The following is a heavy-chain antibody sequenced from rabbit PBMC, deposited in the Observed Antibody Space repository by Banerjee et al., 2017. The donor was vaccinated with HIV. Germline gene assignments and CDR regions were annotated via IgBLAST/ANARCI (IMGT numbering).Heavy chain of an antibody. CDR2: INTGSGGT. J-gene: IGHJ4*01. D-gene: IGHD8-1*01. V-gene: IGHV1S45*01. Sequence: QEQLEESGGDLVKPEGSLTLTCTASGFSFSSSYWICWVRQAPGKGLEWIGCINTGSGGTYYASWAKGRFTISKTSSTTVTLQMTSLTAADTATYFCARAGAGGGDYAKLWGPGTLVTVS. CDR3: ARAGAGGGDYAKL. CDR1: GFSFSSSYW.